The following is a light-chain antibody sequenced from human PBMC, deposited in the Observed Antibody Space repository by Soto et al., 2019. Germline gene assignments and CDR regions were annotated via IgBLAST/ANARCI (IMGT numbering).Light chain of an antibody. CDR1: SSDVGAYNY. CDR2: DVA. J-gene: IGLJ1*01. CDR3: SSYAGSRTYV. V-gene: IGLV2-14*03. Sequence: QSALTQPASVSGSPGQSITISCTGSSSDVGAYNYVSWYQQHPGKAPKVMIYDVANRPSGISYRFSGSKSGNTASLTISGLQADDEADYYCSSYAGSRTYVFGSGTKFTVL.